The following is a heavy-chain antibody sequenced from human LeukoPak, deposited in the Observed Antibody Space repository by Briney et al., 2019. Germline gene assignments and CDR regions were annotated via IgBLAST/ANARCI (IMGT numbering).Heavy chain of an antibody. V-gene: IGHV3-21*01. D-gene: IGHD4-17*01. Sequence: GGSLRLSCAASEFTFSSYSMNWVRQAPGKGLEWVSSISSSSSYIYYADSVKGRFTISRDNAKNSLYLQMNSLRAEDTAVYYCAAGLYGDFSYWGQGTLVTVSS. CDR3: AAGLYGDFSY. CDR2: ISSSSSYI. J-gene: IGHJ4*02. CDR1: EFTFSSYS.